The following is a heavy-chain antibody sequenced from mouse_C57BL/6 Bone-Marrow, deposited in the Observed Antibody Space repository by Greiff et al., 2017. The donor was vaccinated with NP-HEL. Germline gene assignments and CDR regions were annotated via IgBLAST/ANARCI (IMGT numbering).Heavy chain of an antibody. Sequence: EVQLVESGGGLVKPGGSLKLSCAASGFTFSDYGMHWVRQAPEKGLEWVAYISSGSSTIYYADTVKGRFTISRDNAKKTLFLQMTSLRSEDTAMYYCARRDWVAPFAYWGQGTLVTVSA. CDR2: ISSGSSTI. CDR1: GFTFSDYG. J-gene: IGHJ3*01. CDR3: ARRDWVAPFAY. D-gene: IGHD1-1*02. V-gene: IGHV5-17*01.